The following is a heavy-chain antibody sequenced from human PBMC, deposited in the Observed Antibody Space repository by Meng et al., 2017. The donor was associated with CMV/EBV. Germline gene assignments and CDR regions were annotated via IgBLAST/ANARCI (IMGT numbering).Heavy chain of an antibody. CDR2: IYYSGST. V-gene: IGHV4-59*01. D-gene: IGHD3-3*01. J-gene: IGHJ6*02. Sequence: ESLKISCTVSCGSISSYYWSWIRQPPGKGLEWIGYIYYSGSTNYNPSLKSRVTISVDTSKNQFSLKLSSVTAADTAVYYCARGLKDYDFWSGYHTDYYYYYGMDVWGQRTTVTVSS. CDR1: CGSISSYY. CDR3: ARGLKDYDFWSGYHTDYYYYYGMDV.